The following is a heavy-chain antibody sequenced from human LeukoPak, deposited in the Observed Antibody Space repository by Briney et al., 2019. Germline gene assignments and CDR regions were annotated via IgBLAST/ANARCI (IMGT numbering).Heavy chain of an antibody. CDR2: INHSGST. Sequence: SETLSLTCAVYGGSFSGYYWSWIRQPPGKGLEWIGEINHSGSTNYNPSLKSRVTISVDTSKNQFSLKLSSVTAADTAVYYCAREAPDYAFDIWGQGTMVTVSS. J-gene: IGHJ3*02. CDR3: AREAPDYAFDI. V-gene: IGHV4-34*01. CDR1: GGSFSGYY.